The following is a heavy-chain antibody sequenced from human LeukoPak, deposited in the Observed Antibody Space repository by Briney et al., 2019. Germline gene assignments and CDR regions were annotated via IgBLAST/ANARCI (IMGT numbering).Heavy chain of an antibody. J-gene: IGHJ4*02. V-gene: IGHV3-33*01. CDR1: GFTFSSYG. CDR2: IWYDGSNK. Sequence: GGSLRLSCAASGFTFSSYGMHWVRQAPGKGLEWVAVIWYDGSNKYYADSVKGRFTISRDNSKNTLYLQMNSLRAEDTAVYYCARGNYYGSGSYLDYWGQGTLVTVSS. CDR3: ARGNYYGSGSYLDY. D-gene: IGHD3-10*01.